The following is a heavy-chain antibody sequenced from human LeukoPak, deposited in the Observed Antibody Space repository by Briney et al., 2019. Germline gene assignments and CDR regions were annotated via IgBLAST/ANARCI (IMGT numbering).Heavy chain of an antibody. CDR1: GGSISSYY. CDR2: IYYSGST. Sequence: PSETLSLTCTVSGGSISSYYWSWIRQPPGKGLEWIGYIYYSGSTNYNPSLKSRVTISVDTSKNQFSLKLSPVTAADTAVYYCARAESQDSSGYYFSRTPSVYFGYWGQGTLVTVSS. V-gene: IGHV4-59*01. J-gene: IGHJ4*02. CDR3: ARAESQDSSGYYFSRTPSVYFGY. D-gene: IGHD3-22*01.